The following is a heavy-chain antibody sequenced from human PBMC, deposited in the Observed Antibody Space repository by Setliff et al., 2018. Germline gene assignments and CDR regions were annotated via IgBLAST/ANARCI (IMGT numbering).Heavy chain of an antibody. CDR1: GFTFKSYA. D-gene: IGHD1-26*01. CDR3: TRTVGLPYGTFDS. Sequence: GGSLRLSCATSGFTFKSYAMIWVRQTPGKGLEWVANIKQDESEKHYVGSVKGRFTISRDNARNTLVLEMESLRVEDTGLYYCTRTVGLPYGTFDSWGQGTLVTVSS. CDR2: IKQDESEK. J-gene: IGHJ4*02. V-gene: IGHV3-7*01.